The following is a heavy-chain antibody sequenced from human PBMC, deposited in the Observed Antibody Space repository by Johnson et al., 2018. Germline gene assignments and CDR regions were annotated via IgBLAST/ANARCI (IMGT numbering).Heavy chain of an antibody. CDR2: IKTKVDGGTT. Sequence: VQLVQSGGGLVKPGGSXRLSCVASDFMRFRDAYMNWVRQAPGKGLEWVGRIKTKVDGGTTDYAAPVNGRFTISRDDSKSTLYLQMNSLKIEDTGLYYWTTGGDYWGQGTLVTVSS. V-gene: IGHV3-15*07. CDR1: DFMRFRDAY. CDR3: TTGGDY. J-gene: IGHJ4*02.